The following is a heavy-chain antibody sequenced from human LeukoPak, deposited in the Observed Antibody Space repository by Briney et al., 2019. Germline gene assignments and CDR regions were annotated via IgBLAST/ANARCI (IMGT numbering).Heavy chain of an antibody. D-gene: IGHD6-13*01. V-gene: IGHV4-59*01. J-gene: IGHJ4*02. CDR2: IYDRGTT. CDR3: ARGWSSSWYPDY. CDR1: GGSINTYY. Sequence: SETLSLTCTVSGGSINTYYWSWIRQPPGKGLEWIGFIYDRGTTNYNPSLKSRVTISVDTSKNHFSLKLSSVTAADTAAYCCARGWSSSWYPDYWGQGILVTVSS.